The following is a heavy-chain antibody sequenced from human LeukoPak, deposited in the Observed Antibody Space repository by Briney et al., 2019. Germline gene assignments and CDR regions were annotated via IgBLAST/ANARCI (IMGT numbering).Heavy chain of an antibody. CDR3: AKWGDYDVLTGYYVSDF. CDR2: ISGRSDNT. Sequence: GASLRLSCAASGFIFSNYAMYWVRQAPGKGLEWVSAISGRSDNTYYADSVKGRFTLSRDSSKNTLYLQMNSLRADDTAVYYCAKWGDYDVLTGYYVSDFWGQGTMVTVSS. D-gene: IGHD3-9*01. CDR1: GFIFSNYA. J-gene: IGHJ4*02. V-gene: IGHV3-23*01.